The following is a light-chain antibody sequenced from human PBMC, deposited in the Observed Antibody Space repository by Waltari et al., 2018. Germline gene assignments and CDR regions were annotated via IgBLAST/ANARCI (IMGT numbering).Light chain of an antibody. CDR2: DAS. J-gene: IGKJ1*01. CDR3: QHFGASPT. Sequence: IVMTQSPGTLSLPPGERATLPCTASQSLSISYLAWYQQKAGQAPRLLIYDASIRAAGIPDRFTGSYSGTNLTLTINRLEPEDSAMYYCQHFGASPTFGQGTKVDI. V-gene: IGKV3-20*01. CDR1: QSLSISY.